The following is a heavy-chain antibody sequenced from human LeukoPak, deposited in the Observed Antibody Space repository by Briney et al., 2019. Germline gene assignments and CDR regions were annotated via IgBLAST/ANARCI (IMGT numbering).Heavy chain of an antibody. V-gene: IGHV1-24*01. CDR1: EYTLTELS. Sequence: ASVKVSCKVSEYTLTELSMHWVRQAPGKGLEWMGGFDPEDGETIYAQKFQGRVTMTEDTATDTAYMDLSSLRSEDTAVYYCATVSVRYSYGYRYYYGMDVWGQGTTVTVSS. CDR3: ATVSVRYSYGYRYYYGMDV. D-gene: IGHD5-18*01. CDR2: FDPEDGET. J-gene: IGHJ6*02.